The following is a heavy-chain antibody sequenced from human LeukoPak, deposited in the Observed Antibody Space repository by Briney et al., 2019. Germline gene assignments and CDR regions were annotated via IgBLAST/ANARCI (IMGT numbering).Heavy chain of an antibody. Sequence: SETLSLTCTVSGGSISSSSYYWGRQPQPPGQELEWIGSIYYSGTTSYTPSLKSRVTISVDTTKNQFSLMLSSVTAADTAVYYCARLGPRVVPAPSYYYGMDVWGQGTTVTVSS. CDR2: IYYSGTT. CDR1: GGSISSSSYY. D-gene: IGHD2-2*01. J-gene: IGHJ6*02. V-gene: IGHV4-39*01. CDR3: ARLGPRVVPAPSYYYGMDV.